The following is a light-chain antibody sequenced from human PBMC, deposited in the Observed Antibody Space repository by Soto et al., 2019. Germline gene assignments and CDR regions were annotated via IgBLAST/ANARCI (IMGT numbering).Light chain of an antibody. CDR2: EVS. V-gene: IGLV2-14*01. J-gene: IGLJ1*01. CDR1: SSDVGGYNY. CDR3: TSYASSSTYV. Sequence: QSVLTQPASVSGSPGQSITISCTGTSSDVGGYNYVSWYQQHPGKAPKLTIYEVSNRPSGVSVRFSASKSGNTASLTISGLQAEDEADYYCTSYASSSTYVFGTGTKVTVL.